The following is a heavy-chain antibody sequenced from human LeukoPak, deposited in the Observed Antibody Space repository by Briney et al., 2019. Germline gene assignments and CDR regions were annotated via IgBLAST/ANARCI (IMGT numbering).Heavy chain of an antibody. J-gene: IGHJ4*02. V-gene: IGHV1-69*05. CDR3: AGKNISSSGFNY. D-gene: IGHD6-6*01. CDR1: GCTFSSYA. CDR2: IIPNSGTA. Sequence: ASVKVSCKASGCTFSSYAISWVRQAPGQGLEWMGGIIPNSGTANYAQKFQGRVTVTTDESTSTAYMELSSRRTEDTAVYYCAGKNISSSGFNYWCQGTVVIVSS.